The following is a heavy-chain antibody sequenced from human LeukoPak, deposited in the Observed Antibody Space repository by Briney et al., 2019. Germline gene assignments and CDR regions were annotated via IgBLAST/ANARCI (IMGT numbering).Heavy chain of an antibody. J-gene: IGHJ4*02. CDR1: GFTFTSYG. CDR2: IRYDGSNK. Sequence: GGSLRLSCAASGFTFTSYGIHWVRQAPGKGLEWVAFIRYDGSNKYYADSVKGRFTISRDNSKNTLYLQMNSLRAEDTAVYYCAKDISGSWSIDYWGQGTLVTVSS. D-gene: IGHD6-13*01. CDR3: AKDISGSWSIDY. V-gene: IGHV3-30*02.